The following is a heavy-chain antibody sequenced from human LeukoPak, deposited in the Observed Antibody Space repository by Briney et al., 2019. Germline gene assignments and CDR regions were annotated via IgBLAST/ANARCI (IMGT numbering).Heavy chain of an antibody. V-gene: IGHV3-48*01. CDR2: ISSSSSTI. J-gene: IGHJ4*02. Sequence: GGSLRLSCAASGFTFSSYSMNWVRQAPGKGLEWVSYISSSSSTIYYADSVKGRFTISRDNAKNSLYLQMNSLRAEDTAVYYCARRSRYGALDYWGQGTLVTVSS. CDR1: GFTFSSYS. CDR3: ARRSRYGALDY. D-gene: IGHD1-1*01.